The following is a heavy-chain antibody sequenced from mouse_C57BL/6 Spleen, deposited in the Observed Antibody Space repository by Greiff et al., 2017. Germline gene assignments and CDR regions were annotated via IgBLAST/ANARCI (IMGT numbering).Heavy chain of an antibody. CDR2: IYPRSGNT. Sequence: VQLQQSGAELARPGASVKLSCKASGYTFTSYGISWVKQRPGQGLEWIGEIYPRSGNTYYNEKFKGKATLTADKSSSTAYMELRSLTSADSAGYFCARRGSHFDYWGQGTTLTVSS. CDR1: GYTFTSYG. V-gene: IGHV1-81*01. D-gene: IGHD1-1*01. CDR3: ARRGSHFDY. J-gene: IGHJ2*01.